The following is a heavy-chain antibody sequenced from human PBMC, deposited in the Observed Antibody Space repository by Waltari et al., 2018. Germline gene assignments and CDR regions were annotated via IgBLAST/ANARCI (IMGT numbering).Heavy chain of an antibody. CDR3: ARVRADSSGYYYLDY. D-gene: IGHD3-22*01. J-gene: IGHJ4*02. CDR1: GGSISSGGYE. Sequence: QVQLQESGPGLVKPSQTLSLPCTVSGGSISSGGYEWRWTRQPPGKGLEWIGYIYYSGSTYYNPSLKSLVTISVDTSKNQFSLKLSSVTAVDTAVYYCARVRADSSGYYYLDYWGQGTLVTVSS. V-gene: IGHV4-31*01. CDR2: IYYSGST.